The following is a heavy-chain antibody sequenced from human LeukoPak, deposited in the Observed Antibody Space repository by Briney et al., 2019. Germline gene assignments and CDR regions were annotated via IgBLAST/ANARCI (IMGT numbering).Heavy chain of an antibody. CDR1: GFSFSGYA. CDR3: AKGSRGYTNYYFDY. V-gene: IGHV3-23*01. CDR2: ISGSGAST. D-gene: IGHD2-2*02. J-gene: IGHJ4*02. Sequence: GGSLRLSRASSGFSFSGYAMIWVRHAPGKGLELVSTISGSGASTFYADSVRGRFITSKDIPSNIVYLQMNSLRAEDTAVYYCAKGSRGYTNYYFDYWGQGTLVTVSS.